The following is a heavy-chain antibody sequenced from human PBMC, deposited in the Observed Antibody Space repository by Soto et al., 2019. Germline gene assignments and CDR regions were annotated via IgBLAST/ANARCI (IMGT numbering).Heavy chain of an antibody. CDR2: INGYNGNT. V-gene: IGHV1-18*01. Sequence: QVQLVQSGAEVKKPGASVKVSCKASGYTFSRSGIRWVRQAPGQGLEWMGWINGYNGNTNYTQKMQGTITMTTDTATITSYMELMSLRSDDTALYSCARMGARPYFYYGMDGWGQGTTVIVSS. CDR1: GYTFSRSG. CDR3: ARMGARPYFYYGMDG. J-gene: IGHJ6*02. D-gene: IGHD3-16*01.